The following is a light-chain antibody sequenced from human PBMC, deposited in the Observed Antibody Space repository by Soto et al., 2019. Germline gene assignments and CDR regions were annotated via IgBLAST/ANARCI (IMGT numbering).Light chain of an antibody. CDR1: QPVSSN. CDR3: QQYNNWPPLT. V-gene: IGKV3-15*01. Sequence: ELVLTQSPGTLSLSPGESAALSCRASQPVSSNLAWYQQKPGQAPRLLIYGASTRATGIPARFSGSGSGTEFTLTISSLQSEDSAVYYCQQYNNWPPLTFGGGTKVDIK. CDR2: GAS. J-gene: IGKJ4*01.